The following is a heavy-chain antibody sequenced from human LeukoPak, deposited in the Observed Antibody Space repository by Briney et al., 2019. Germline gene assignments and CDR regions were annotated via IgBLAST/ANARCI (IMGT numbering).Heavy chain of an antibody. Sequence: SETLSLTCTVSGYSISSGYYWGWIRQPPGKGLEWIGSVYHSGSTYYNPSLKSRVTMSVDTSKNQFSLKLSSVTAADTAVYYCARVNMVRGVIITSTYYYYYMDVWGKGTTVTISS. D-gene: IGHD3-10*01. CDR1: GYSISSGYY. J-gene: IGHJ6*03. V-gene: IGHV4-38-2*02. CDR2: VYHSGST. CDR3: ARVNMVRGVIITSTYYYYYMDV.